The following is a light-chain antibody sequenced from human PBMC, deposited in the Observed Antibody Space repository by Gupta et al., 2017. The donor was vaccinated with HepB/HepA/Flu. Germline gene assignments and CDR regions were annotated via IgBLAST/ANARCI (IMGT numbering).Light chain of an antibody. CDR1: QSLSTN. J-gene: IGKJ1*01. V-gene: IGKV3-15*01. CDR3: QQYDKRPRT. CDR2: DAS. Sequence: ELEMTQSPATLSVSPGERATLTCRTSQSLSTNFVWYHQKPGQEPRPLIYDASTRATCVPARWISSGSGRKFTPTISSRQAEDFALDYCQQYDKRPRTFGQGTKVEIK.